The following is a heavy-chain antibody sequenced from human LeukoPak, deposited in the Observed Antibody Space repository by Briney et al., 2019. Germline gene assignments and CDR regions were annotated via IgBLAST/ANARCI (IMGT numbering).Heavy chain of an antibody. CDR1: GGSFSGYY. Sequence: SETLSLTCAVYGGSFSGYYWSWIRQPPGKGLEWIGEINHSGSTDYNPSLKSRVTISVDTSKNQFSLKLSSVTAADTAVYYCARVGYDSSAPADYWGQGTLVTVSS. V-gene: IGHV4-34*01. J-gene: IGHJ4*02. CDR2: INHSGST. D-gene: IGHD3-22*01. CDR3: ARVGYDSSAPADY.